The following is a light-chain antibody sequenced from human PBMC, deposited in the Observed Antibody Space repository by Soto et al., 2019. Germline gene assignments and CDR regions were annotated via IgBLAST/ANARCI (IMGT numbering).Light chain of an antibody. J-gene: IGLJ2*01. V-gene: IGLV2-23*01. CDR2: EGS. CDR3: CSYAGSSIYVV. CDR1: RSDVWSYNI. Sequence: QSALTQPASVSGSPGQSITISCTGTRSDVWSYNIVSWYQQHPGKAPKLMIYEGSKRPSGVSNSFSGSKSGNTASLTISGLQAEDEADYYCCSYAGSSIYVVFGGGTKLNVL.